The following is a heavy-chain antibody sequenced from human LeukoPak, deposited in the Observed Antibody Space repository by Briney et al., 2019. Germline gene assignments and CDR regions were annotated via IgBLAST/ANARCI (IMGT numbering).Heavy chain of an antibody. V-gene: IGHV1-69*01. D-gene: IGHD1-14*01. Sequence: SVKVSCKASGGTFNNYAISWVRQAPGQGLEWMGGIMPIFGSANYADKFQSRVTITADESSSTAYMELTSLTSEDTAVYYCAGVTQSELRNWFDPWGQGTLVIVSS. CDR3: AGVTQSELRNWFDP. J-gene: IGHJ5*02. CDR1: GGTFNNYA. CDR2: IMPIFGSA.